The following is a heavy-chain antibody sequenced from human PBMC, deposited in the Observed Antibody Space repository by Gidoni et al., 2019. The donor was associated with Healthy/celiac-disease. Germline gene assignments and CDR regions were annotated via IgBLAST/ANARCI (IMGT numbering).Heavy chain of an antibody. CDR2: ISYDGSNK. CDR3: AKDLGSKSIAAAGTVDY. J-gene: IGHJ4*02. V-gene: IGHV3-30*18. CDR1: GFTFSRYG. D-gene: IGHD6-13*01. Sequence: QVQLVESGGGVVQPGRSLRLSCAASGFTFSRYGMHWVRQAPGKGLEWVAVISYDGSNKYYADSVKGRFTISRDNSKNTLYLQMNSLRAEDTAVYYCAKDLGSKSIAAAGTVDYWGQGTLVTVSS.